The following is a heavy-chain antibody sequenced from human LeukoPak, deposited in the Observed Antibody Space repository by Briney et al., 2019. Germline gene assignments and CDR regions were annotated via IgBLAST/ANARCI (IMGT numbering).Heavy chain of an antibody. D-gene: IGHD2-15*01. CDR3: AKAAYCSGGSCYALDY. V-gene: IGHV3-30*18. CDR2: ISYDGSNK. Sequence: GGSLRLSCAASGFTFSSYGMNWVRQAPGKGLEWVAVISYDGSNKYYADSVKGRFTISRDNSKNTLYLQMNSLRAEDTAVYYCAKAAYCSGGSCYALDYWGQGTLVTVSS. CDR1: GFTFSSYG. J-gene: IGHJ4*02.